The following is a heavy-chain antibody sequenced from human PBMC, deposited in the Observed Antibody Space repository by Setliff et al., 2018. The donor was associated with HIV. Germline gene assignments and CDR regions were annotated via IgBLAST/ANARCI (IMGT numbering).Heavy chain of an antibody. Sequence: GGSLRLSCAASGFIFSSYDMHWVRQAPGKGLEWVAFIRYDGSNKYYVDSVKGRFTISRDNSKNTMYLQMNSLRAEDTAVYYCAKDGQGYCSGGSCYPDYWGQGTLVTAPQ. CDR1: GFIFSSYD. D-gene: IGHD2-15*01. J-gene: IGHJ4*02. CDR3: AKDGQGYCSGGSCYPDY. CDR2: IRYDGSNK. V-gene: IGHV3-30*02.